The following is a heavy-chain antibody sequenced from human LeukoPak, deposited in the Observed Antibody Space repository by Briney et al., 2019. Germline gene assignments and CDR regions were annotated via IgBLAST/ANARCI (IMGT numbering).Heavy chain of an antibody. CDR3: ARALMTRSSHFDI. CDR2: IKQDGSEK. Sequence: GGSLRLSCAASAFTFSSYWMSWVRQAPGKGLEWVANIKQDGSEKYYVDSVKGRFTISRDNAKNSLYLQMNSLRAEDTAVYYCARALMTRSSHFDIWGQGTMVTVSS. D-gene: IGHD3-16*01. CDR1: AFTFSSYW. J-gene: IGHJ3*02. V-gene: IGHV3-7*01.